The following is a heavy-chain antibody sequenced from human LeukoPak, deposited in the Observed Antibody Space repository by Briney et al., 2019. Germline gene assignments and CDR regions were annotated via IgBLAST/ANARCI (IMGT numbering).Heavy chain of an antibody. CDR3: AYSYGPYYYDY. J-gene: IGHJ4*02. Sequence: PGRSLRLSCAASGFTFSSYGMHWVRQAPGKGLEWVAVIWYDGSNKYYADSVKGRFTISRDNAKNSLYLQMNSLRAEDTAVYYCAYSYGPYYYDYWGQGTLVTVSS. V-gene: IGHV3-33*01. D-gene: IGHD5-18*01. CDR1: GFTFSSYG. CDR2: IWYDGSNK.